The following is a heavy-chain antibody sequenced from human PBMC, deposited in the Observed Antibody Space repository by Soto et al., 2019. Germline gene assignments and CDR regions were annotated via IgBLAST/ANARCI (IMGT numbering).Heavy chain of an antibody. CDR3: ARDLGGYGLLEY. D-gene: IGHD5-12*01. CDR1: GGSITSGGYY. J-gene: IGHJ4*02. V-gene: IGHV4-31*03. Sequence: SETLSLTCTVSGGSITSGGYYWNWIRQHPGKGLEWIGNTYYSGSTYYNPSLKSRVTISVDTSKNQFSLKLSSVTAADTAVYYCARDLGGYGLLEYWGPGTLVTVSS. CDR2: TYYSGST.